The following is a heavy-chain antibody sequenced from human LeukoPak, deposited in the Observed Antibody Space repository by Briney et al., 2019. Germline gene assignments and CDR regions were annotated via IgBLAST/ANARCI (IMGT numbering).Heavy chain of an antibody. CDR2: ITADGGGT. J-gene: IGHJ1*01. V-gene: IGHV3-23*01. CDR1: GFSFGSSV. Sequence: PGGSLRLSCAASGFSFGSSVMSWVRQAPGKGLEWVSAITADGGGTNHADPVKGRFTISRDNSKNTLYLQMNSLRAEDTAVYYCAKMEVVTADDKYFQYWGQGTLVTVSS. D-gene: IGHD2-21*02. CDR3: AKMEVVTADDKYFQY.